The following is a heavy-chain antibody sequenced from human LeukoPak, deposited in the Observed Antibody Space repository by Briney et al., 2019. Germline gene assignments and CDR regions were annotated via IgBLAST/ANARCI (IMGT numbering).Heavy chain of an antibody. CDR2: INPSGGST. Sequence: GASVKVSXKASGYTFTSYYMHWVRQAPGQGLEWMGIINPSGGSTSYAQKFQGRVTMTRDTSTSTVYMELSSLRSEDTAVYYCARGGSGGSWEYYFDYWGQGTLVTVSS. CDR3: ARGGSGGSWEYYFDY. CDR1: GYTFTSYY. D-gene: IGHD2-15*01. V-gene: IGHV1-46*01. J-gene: IGHJ4*02.